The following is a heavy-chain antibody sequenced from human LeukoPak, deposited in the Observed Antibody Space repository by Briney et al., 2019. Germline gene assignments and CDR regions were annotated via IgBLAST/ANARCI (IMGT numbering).Heavy chain of an antibody. J-gene: IGHJ3*02. CDR3: AKNRETIVANDAFDI. V-gene: IGHV3-30*18. D-gene: IGHD5-12*01. CDR1: GFTFSSYG. CDR2: ISYDGSNK. Sequence: GRSLRLSCAASGFTFSSYGMHWVRQAPGKGLEWVAVISYDGSNKYYADSVKGRFTISRDNSKNTLYLQMNSLRAEDTAVYYCAKNRETIVANDAFDIWGQGTMVTVSS.